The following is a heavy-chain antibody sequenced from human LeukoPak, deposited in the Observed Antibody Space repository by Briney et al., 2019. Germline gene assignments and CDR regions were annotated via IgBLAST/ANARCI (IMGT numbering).Heavy chain of an antibody. CDR2: IRYDGSNK. CDR1: GFTFSSDG. J-gene: IGHJ4*02. D-gene: IGHD6-19*01. CDR3: AKDLSRWPHRTGGYFDY. V-gene: IGHV3-30*02. Sequence: SGGSLSLSCAASGFTFSSDGMHWVRQAPGKGLEWVALIRYDGSNKYYADSVKCRFTISRDNSKNTRYLQMNSLRAEDTAVYYCAKDLSRWPHRTGGYFDYWGQGTLVTVSS.